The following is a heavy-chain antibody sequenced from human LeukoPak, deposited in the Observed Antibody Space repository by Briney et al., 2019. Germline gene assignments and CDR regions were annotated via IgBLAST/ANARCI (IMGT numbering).Heavy chain of an antibody. CDR3: ASSSGYYGY. CDR1: GGSISSYY. V-gene: IGHV4-59*01. Sequence: SETLSLTCTVSGGSISSYYWSWLRQPPGKGLEWVGYIYYSGSTNYNPSLKRRVTISVDTSKNQFSLKLSSVTAADTAVYYCASSSGYYGYWGQGTLVTVSS. D-gene: IGHD3-22*01. J-gene: IGHJ4*02. CDR2: IYYSGST.